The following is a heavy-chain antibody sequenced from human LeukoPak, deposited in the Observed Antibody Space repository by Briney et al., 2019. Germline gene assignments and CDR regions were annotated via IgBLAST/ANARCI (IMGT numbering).Heavy chain of an antibody. Sequence: GGSLRLSCAASGFTFSNAWMNWVRQAPGKGLEWVSSISSSSSYIYYADSVKGRFTISRDNAKNSLYLQMNSLRAEDTAVYYCARVAHCSSTTCYQGIFDYWGQGTLVTVSS. J-gene: IGHJ4*02. CDR2: ISSSSSYI. D-gene: IGHD2-2*01. CDR1: GFTFSNAW. V-gene: IGHV3-21*04. CDR3: ARVAHCSSTTCYQGIFDY.